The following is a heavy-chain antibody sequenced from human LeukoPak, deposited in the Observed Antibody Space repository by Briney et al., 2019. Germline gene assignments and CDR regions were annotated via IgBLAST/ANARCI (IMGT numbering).Heavy chain of an antibody. J-gene: IGHJ4*02. Sequence: PAGSLTLSCAVSGVSVSSGNRYWVRLRPGTGLERESFGYIYYSGNTKYNATLMSRVTLSLARTKHQFSLKLTSANAADTAVYYGARRGGSSGWYYCDNWGQGTLVSVSS. D-gene: IGHD6-19*01. CDR3: ARRGGSSGWYYCDN. CDR1: GVSVSSGNRY. V-gene: IGHV4-61*01. CDR2: IYYSGNT.